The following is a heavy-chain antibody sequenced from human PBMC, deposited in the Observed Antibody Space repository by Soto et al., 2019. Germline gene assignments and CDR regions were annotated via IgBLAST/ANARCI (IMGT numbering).Heavy chain of an antibody. CDR3: ARDNPYSSAYDY. CDR2: IYYSGST. Sequence: SETLSLTCTVSGGSISSDYWSWIRQPPGKGLEWIGYIYYSGSTNYNPSLKSRVTISVDTSKNQFSLKLSSVTAADTAVYYCARDNPYSSAYDYWGQGTLVTVSS. D-gene: IGHD6-19*01. CDR1: GGSISSDY. J-gene: IGHJ4*02. V-gene: IGHV4-59*01.